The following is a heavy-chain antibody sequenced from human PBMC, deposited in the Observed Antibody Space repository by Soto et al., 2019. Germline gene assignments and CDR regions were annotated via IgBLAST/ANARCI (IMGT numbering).Heavy chain of an antibody. Sequence: GGSLRLSCAASGFTFSSYSMNWVRQAPGKGLEWVSYISSSSSTIYYADSVKGRFTISRDNAKNSLYLQMNSLRDEDTAVYYCARDISRYYDFWSGYPNYFDYWGQGTLVTVSS. V-gene: IGHV3-48*02. D-gene: IGHD3-3*01. J-gene: IGHJ4*02. CDR3: ARDISRYYDFWSGYPNYFDY. CDR2: ISSSSSTI. CDR1: GFTFSSYS.